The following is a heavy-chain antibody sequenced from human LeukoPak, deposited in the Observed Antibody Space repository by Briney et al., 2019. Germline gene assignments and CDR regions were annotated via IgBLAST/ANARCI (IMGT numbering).Heavy chain of an antibody. CDR2: INPSGGTT. Sequence: ASVTVSCKASGYTFTSYYMHWVRQAPGQGLEWMGIINPSGGTTTYAPKIQGRVTMTRDTSTSTVYMDLSSLRYEDTALYYCARSMQLWFPFDGGGEGTLVT. CDR3: ARSMQLWFPFDG. D-gene: IGHD5-18*01. J-gene: IGHJ1*01. CDR1: GYTFTSYY. V-gene: IGHV1-46*01.